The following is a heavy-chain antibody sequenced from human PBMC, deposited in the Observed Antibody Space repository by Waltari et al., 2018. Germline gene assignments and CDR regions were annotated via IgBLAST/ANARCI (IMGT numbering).Heavy chain of an antibody. D-gene: IGHD2-15*01. J-gene: IGHJ5*02. CDR1: GGSFSGYY. V-gene: IGHV4-34*01. Sequence: QVQLQQWGAGLLKPSETLSLTCAVYGGSFSGYYWSWIRQPPGKGLEWIGEINHSGSTNYNPSLKSRVTISVDSSKNQFSLKLSSVTAADTAVYYCASSYRLLTGGWLDPWGQGTLVTVSS. CDR2: INHSGST. CDR3: ASSYRLLTGGWLDP.